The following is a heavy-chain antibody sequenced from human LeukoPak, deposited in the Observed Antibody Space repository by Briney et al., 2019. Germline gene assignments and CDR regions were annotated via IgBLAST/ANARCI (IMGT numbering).Heavy chain of an antibody. CDR2: INHSGST. CDR3: ARVCSNRGYSSSWYRTKHWFDP. CDR1: GGSFSGYY. Sequence: PSETLSLTCAVYGGSFSGYYWSWIRQPPGKGLEWIGEINHSGSTNYNPSLKSRVTISVDTSKNQFSLKLSSVTAADTAVYYCARVCSNRGYSSSWYRTKHWFDPWGQGTLVTVSS. D-gene: IGHD6-13*01. J-gene: IGHJ5*02. V-gene: IGHV4-34*01.